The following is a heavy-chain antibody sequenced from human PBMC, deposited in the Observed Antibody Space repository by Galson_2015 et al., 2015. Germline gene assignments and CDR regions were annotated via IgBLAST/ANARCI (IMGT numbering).Heavy chain of an antibody. Sequence: SLRLSCAASGFTFSSYGMHWVRQAPGKGLEWVAVIWHDGSNKYYADSVKGRFTISRDNSKNTLYLQMNSLRAEDTAVYYCASGSSGSYPFDYWGQGTLVTVSS. CDR2: IWHDGSNK. CDR3: ASGSSGSYPFDY. D-gene: IGHD1-26*01. CDR1: GFTFSSYG. J-gene: IGHJ4*02. V-gene: IGHV3-33*01.